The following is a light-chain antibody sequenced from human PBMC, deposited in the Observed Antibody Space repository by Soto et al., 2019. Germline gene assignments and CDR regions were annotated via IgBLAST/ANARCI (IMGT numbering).Light chain of an antibody. V-gene: IGKV3-20*01. Sequence: EIVLTQSPGTLSLSPGERATLSCRASQSVSSSYLAWYQQKPGQAPRLLIYGASSRATGIPDRFSGSGSGTDFTLTISRLEPEDFAVYYCPQYGRSPWTFRHRTQVDSK. CDR1: QSVSSSY. J-gene: IGKJ1*01. CDR3: PQYGRSPWT. CDR2: GAS.